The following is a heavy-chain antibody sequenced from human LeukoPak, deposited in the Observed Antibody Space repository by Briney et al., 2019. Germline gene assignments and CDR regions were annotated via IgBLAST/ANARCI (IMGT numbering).Heavy chain of an antibody. J-gene: IGHJ5*02. CDR1: GYTFTGYY. D-gene: IGHD4-17*01. V-gene: IGHV1-2*04. CDR2: INPNSGGT. Sequence: ASVKVSCKASGYTFTGYYMHWVRQAPGQGPEWMGWINPNSGGTNYAQKFQGWVTMTRDTSISTAYMELSRLRSDDTAVYYCARGRPRSTVTPYNWFDPWGQGTLVTVSS. CDR3: ARGRPRSTVTPYNWFDP.